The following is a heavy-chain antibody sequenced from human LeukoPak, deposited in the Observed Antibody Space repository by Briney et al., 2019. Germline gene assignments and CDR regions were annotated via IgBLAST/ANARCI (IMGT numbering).Heavy chain of an antibody. CDR1: GGSFSGYY. J-gene: IGHJ5*02. Sequence: PSETLSLTCAVYGGSFSGYYWSWIRQPPGKGLEWIGEINHSGSTNYNPSLKSRVTISVDTSKNQFSLKLSSVTAADTAVYYCARGLWQQRTKFDPWGQGTLVTVSS. CDR3: ARGLWQQRTKFDP. D-gene: IGHD6-13*01. CDR2: INHSGST. V-gene: IGHV4-34*01.